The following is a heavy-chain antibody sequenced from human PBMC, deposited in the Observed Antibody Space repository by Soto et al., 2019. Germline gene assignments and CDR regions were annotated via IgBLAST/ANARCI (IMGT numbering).Heavy chain of an antibody. Sequence: PGGSLRLSCLASGFTFSDYAMSWVRQAPGKGLEWVSVIRGSGSTTSYADSVKGRFTVSRDNSKNTLYLQMNSLRAEDSAVYFCAKDPTRRGSGGAWFEYWGKGSLVTHLL. CDR1: GFTFSDYA. V-gene: IGHV3-23*01. CDR3: AKDPTRRGSGGAWFEY. CDR2: IRGSGSTT. J-gene: IGHJ5*01. D-gene: IGHD2-15*01.